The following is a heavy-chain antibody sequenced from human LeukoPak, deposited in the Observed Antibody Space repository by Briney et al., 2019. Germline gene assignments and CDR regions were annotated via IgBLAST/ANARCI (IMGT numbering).Heavy chain of an antibody. CDR1: GGTFSSYA. D-gene: IGHD2-2*01. J-gene: IGHJ4*02. Sequence: ASPKDSCKASGGTFSSYAISWVPQAPGQGLEWMGGIIPIFGTANYAQKFEGRVTITADESTSTAYMELSSLRSEDTAVYYCARSLGYCSSTSCYGGYYFDYWGQGTLVTVSS. CDR2: IIPIFGTA. V-gene: IGHV1-69*13. CDR3: ARSLGYCSSTSCYGGYYFDY.